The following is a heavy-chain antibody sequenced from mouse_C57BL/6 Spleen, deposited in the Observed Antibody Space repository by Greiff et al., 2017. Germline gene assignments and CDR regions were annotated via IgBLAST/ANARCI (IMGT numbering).Heavy chain of an antibody. V-gene: IGHV5-17*01. D-gene: IGHD2-4*01. CDR3: ARRDYDASFAY. Sequence: VQLQESGGGLVKPGGSLKLSCAASGFTFSDYGMHWVRQAPEKGLEWVAYISSGSSTIYYADTVKGRFTISRDNAKNTLFLQMTSLRSEDTAMYYCARRDYDASFAYWGQGTLVTVSA. CDR1: GFTFSDYG. J-gene: IGHJ3*01. CDR2: ISSGSSTI.